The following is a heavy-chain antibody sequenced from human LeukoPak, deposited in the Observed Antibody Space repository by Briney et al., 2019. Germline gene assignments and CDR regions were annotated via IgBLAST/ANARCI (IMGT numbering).Heavy chain of an antibody. Sequence: GGSLRLSCAASGFTFSSYGMHWVRQAPGEGLEWVAVIWYDGSSKYYADSVKGRFTISRDNSKNTLYLQMNSLKTEDTAVYYCTTALYGDRYWYFDLWGRGTLVTVSS. CDR3: TTALYGDRYWYFDL. CDR1: GFTFSSYG. D-gene: IGHD4-17*01. J-gene: IGHJ2*01. CDR2: IWYDGSSK. V-gene: IGHV3-33*01.